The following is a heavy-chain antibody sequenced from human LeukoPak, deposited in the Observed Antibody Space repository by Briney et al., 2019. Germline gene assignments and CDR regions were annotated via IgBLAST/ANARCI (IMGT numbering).Heavy chain of an antibody. CDR1: GFTFSSYG. CDR3: AKDRGSSGWYSGY. Sequence: GRSLRLSCAASGFTFSSYGMHWVRQAPGKGLEWVAVISYDGSNKYYADSVKGRFTISRDNSKNTLYLQTNSLRAEDTAVYYCAKDRGSSGWYSGYWGQGTLVTVSS. J-gene: IGHJ4*02. V-gene: IGHV3-30*18. D-gene: IGHD6-19*01. CDR2: ISYDGSNK.